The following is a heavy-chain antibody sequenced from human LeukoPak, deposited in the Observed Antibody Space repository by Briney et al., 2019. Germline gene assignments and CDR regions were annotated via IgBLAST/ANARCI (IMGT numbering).Heavy chain of an antibody. V-gene: IGHV1-18*01. CDR3: ARDSPPSLVGTTKGGVDY. Sequence: ASVTVSCKASGYTFTSYGISWVRQAPGQGLEWMGWISAYNGNTNYAQKLQGRVTMTTDTSTSTAYMELRSLRSDDTAVYYCARDSPPSLVGTTKGGVDYWGQGTLATVSS. CDR2: ISAYNGNT. CDR1: GYTFTSYG. D-gene: IGHD1-26*01. J-gene: IGHJ4*02.